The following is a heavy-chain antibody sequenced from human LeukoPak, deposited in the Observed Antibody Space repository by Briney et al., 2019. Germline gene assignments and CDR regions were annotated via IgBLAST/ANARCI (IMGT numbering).Heavy chain of an antibody. D-gene: IGHD4-23*01. CDR1: GYSISIYY. V-gene: IGHV4-59*12. Sequence: PSETLSLTCTVSGYSISIYYWTWIRQIPGKGLEWIGYIYYTGTTNYSPLFESRATISVDTSKNQFSLKLSSVTAADTAVYYCARGSDYGANLIDYWGQGTLVTVSS. CDR3: ARGSDYGANLIDY. CDR2: IYYTGTT. J-gene: IGHJ4*02.